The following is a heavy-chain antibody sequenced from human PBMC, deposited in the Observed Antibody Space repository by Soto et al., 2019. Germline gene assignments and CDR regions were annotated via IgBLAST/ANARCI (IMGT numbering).Heavy chain of an antibody. CDR1: GFPFSSYR. CDR3: ARDSSDIVVVNAVDY. J-gene: IGHJ4*02. D-gene: IGHD2-21*01. Sequence: EVPLVGPGGGLVQPGGTLRPSCSASGFPFSSYRMSWVRQAPGKGLGWVANIKQDGTKKYYVYSVKGRFPASRDNAKTTLYLQMNSRRGEDTAMYYCARDSSDIVVVNAVDYWGQGTLVTVSS. CDR2: IKQDGTKK. V-gene: IGHV3-7*05.